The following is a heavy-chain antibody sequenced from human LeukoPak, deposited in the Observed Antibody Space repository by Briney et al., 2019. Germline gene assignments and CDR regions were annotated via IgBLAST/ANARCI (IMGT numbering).Heavy chain of an antibody. J-gene: IGHJ4*02. V-gene: IGHV4-59*08. CDR1: GGSISGYY. CDR3: ARHPPGLRYFDL. Sequence: PSETLSLTCTVSGGSISGYYWSWIRQSPGKALEWIAYIDYSGDTNSNPSLKSRVTISVDPSKNHFSLRLHSVTAADTAFYYCARHPPGLRYFDLWGQGTLVTVSS. D-gene: IGHD3-9*01. CDR2: IDYSGDT.